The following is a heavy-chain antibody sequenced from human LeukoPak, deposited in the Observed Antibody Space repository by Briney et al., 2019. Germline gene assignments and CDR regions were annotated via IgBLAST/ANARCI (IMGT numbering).Heavy chain of an antibody. CDR3: ARLASGSYGPLTPFDY. D-gene: IGHD1-26*01. CDR1: GDSIRSYY. J-gene: IGHJ4*02. Sequence: PSETLSLTCTVSGDSIRSYYWSWIRQSPGKGLEWIGYIYYSGSTNYNPSLKSRVTISVDTSKNQFSLRLSSVTAADTAVYYSARLASGSYGPLTPFDYWGQGTLVTVSS. V-gene: IGHV4-59*08. CDR2: IYYSGST.